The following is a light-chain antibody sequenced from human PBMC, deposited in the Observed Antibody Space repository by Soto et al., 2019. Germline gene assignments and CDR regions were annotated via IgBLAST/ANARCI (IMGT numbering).Light chain of an antibody. CDR3: QLWDIRTVHRL. CDR1: NIGTKG. CDR2: DNS. V-gene: IGLV3-21*02. Sequence: SYVLTQPPSVSVAPGQTARIPCGGNNIGTKGVHWYQQKPGQAPVLVVYDNSARSSGVPDRFSGSISGNTSTLTITRVEPGDEADYYWQLWDIRTVHRLFGGGTKLTV. J-gene: IGLJ3*02.